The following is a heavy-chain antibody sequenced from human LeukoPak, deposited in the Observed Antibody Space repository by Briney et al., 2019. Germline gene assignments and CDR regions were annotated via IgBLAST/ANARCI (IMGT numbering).Heavy chain of an antibody. CDR3: AKEEAFAVKE. Sequence: ASETVSCTKSVYRFISYYLHWVRLAPGQGLGWMGEINPSGGNTDYAQTFQGRLTLGRDMSTSTVYMELNSLSSEDTAGDYCAKEEAFAVKEWGQGTLVIVSS. D-gene: IGHD6-19*01. V-gene: IGHV1-46*01. CDR2: INPSGGNT. CDR1: VYRFISYY. J-gene: IGHJ4*02.